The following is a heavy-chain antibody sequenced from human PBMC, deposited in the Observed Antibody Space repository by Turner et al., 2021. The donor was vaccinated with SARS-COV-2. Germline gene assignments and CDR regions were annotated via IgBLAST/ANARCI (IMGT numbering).Heavy chain of an antibody. CDR3: VVGDYPRRFDP. D-gene: IGHD4-17*01. Sequence: QVQLVQSGAEVKKPGSSVKVSCKAFGGSFSSYAISWVRQAPGQGLEWMGGIIPIFGTANYAQKFQGRVTITADESTSIDYMELSSLRSEDTAVYYCVVGDYPRRFDPWGQGTLVTVSS. CDR2: IIPIFGTA. V-gene: IGHV1-69*01. CDR1: GGSFSSYA. J-gene: IGHJ5*02.